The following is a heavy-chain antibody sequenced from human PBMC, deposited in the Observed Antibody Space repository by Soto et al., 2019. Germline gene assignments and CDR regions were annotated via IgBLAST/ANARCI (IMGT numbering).Heavy chain of an antibody. CDR1: GGSISSGGYY. CDR3: ARADYGSGSYFDY. J-gene: IGHJ4*02. CDR2: IYYSGST. V-gene: IGHV4-31*03. D-gene: IGHD3-10*01. Sequence: QVQLQESGPGLVKPSQTLSLTCTVSGGSISSGGYYWSWIRQHPGKGLEWIGYIYYSGSTYYNPSLKSRVXXSXDXCKNQFSLKLSSVTAADTAVYYCARADYGSGSYFDYWGQGTLVTVSS.